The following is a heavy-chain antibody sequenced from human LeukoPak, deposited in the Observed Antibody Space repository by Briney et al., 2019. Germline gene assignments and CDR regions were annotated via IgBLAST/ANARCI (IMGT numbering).Heavy chain of an antibody. Sequence: GGSLRLSCAASGFTFSSYSMNWVRQAPGKGLEWVSSISSSSSYIYYADSVKGRFTISRDNAENSLYLQMNSLRAEDTAVYYCAREGPSTVTEYNWFDPWGQGTLATVSS. D-gene: IGHD4-17*01. CDR1: GFTFSSYS. CDR3: AREGPSTVTEYNWFDP. CDR2: ISSSSSYI. J-gene: IGHJ5*02. V-gene: IGHV3-21*01.